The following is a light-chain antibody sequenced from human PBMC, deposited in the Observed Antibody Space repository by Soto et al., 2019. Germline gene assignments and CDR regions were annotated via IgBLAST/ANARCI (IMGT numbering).Light chain of an antibody. CDR2: DAS. V-gene: IGKV3-11*01. J-gene: IGKJ4*01. Sequence: EIVLTQSPATLSLSPGERVTLSCRASQSVSSYLAWYQQKPGQAPRLLIYDASNRAAGIPARFSGGGSGTNSTLPISSLEPEDFAVYYCQQRLNGPLTFGGGTKVDIK. CDR3: QQRLNGPLT. CDR1: QSVSSY.